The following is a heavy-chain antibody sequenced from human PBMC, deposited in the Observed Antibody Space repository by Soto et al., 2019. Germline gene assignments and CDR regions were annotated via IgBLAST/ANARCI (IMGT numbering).Heavy chain of an antibody. V-gene: IGHV3-30*18. Sequence: QVQLVESGGGVVQPGRSLRLSCAASGFTFSSYGMHWVRQAPGKGLEWVAVISYDGSTKYYADSVKGRFTISRDNSKNTLYLQMNSLRAEDTAVYYCAKDGSGYDILTCYSSYYYYMDVWGKGTTVTVTS. J-gene: IGHJ6*03. CDR2: ISYDGSTK. CDR3: AKDGSGYDILTCYSSYYYYMDV. CDR1: GFTFSSYG. D-gene: IGHD3-9*01.